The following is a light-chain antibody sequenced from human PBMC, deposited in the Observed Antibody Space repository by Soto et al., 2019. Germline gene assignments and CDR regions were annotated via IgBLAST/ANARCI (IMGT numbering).Light chain of an antibody. CDR2: GAS. J-gene: IGKJ1*01. V-gene: IGKV3-20*01. CDR1: QSVSSNY. CDR3: QQYGSSPRT. Sequence: IVLTQSPYTLSLSPGERATLSCSASQSVSSNYLAWYQQKPGQAPRLLIYGASSRATGIPDRFSGSGSGTDFTLTISRLEPEDFVVYYCQQYGSSPRTFGQGTKVDIK.